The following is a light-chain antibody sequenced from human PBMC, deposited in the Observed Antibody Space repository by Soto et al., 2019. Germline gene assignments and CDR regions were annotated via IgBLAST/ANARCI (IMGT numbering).Light chain of an antibody. Sequence: ELVLTQSPGTLSLSPGERATLSCRASQSISSSYLAWYQQKPGQAPRLLIYAASSRATGIPDRFSGSGSGTDFTITISRLEPEDFAVYYCQQYGSSSYTFGQGTQLEIK. V-gene: IGKV3-20*01. CDR2: AAS. J-gene: IGKJ2*01. CDR3: QQYGSSSYT. CDR1: QSISSSY.